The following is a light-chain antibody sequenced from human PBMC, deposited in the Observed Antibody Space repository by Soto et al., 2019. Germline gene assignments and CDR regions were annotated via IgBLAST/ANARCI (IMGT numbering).Light chain of an antibody. CDR3: QQYGSSPS. Sequence: EIVLAQSPGTLSLSPGERATLSCRASQTISSRYLAWYQQKPGLAPRLLIYDAYIRATGISDRFSGSGSGTDFILTISRLEPEDFALYYCQQYGSSPSFGGGTKVDIK. CDR1: QTISSRY. J-gene: IGKJ4*01. CDR2: DAY. V-gene: IGKV3D-20*01.